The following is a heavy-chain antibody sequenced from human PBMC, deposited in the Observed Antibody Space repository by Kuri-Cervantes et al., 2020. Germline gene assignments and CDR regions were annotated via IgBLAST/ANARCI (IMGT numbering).Heavy chain of an antibody. CDR2: IYYSGST. CDR1: GGSVSGYY. D-gene: IGHD3-10*01. V-gene: IGHV4-31*02. J-gene: IGHJ6*02. CDR3: ARSSGVIQYYGMDV. Sequence: TLSLTCTVSGGSVSGYYWSWIRQHPGKGLEWIGYIYYSGSTYYNPSLKSRVTISVDTSKNQFSLKLSSVTAADTAVYYCARSSGVIQYYGMDVWGQGTTVTVSS.